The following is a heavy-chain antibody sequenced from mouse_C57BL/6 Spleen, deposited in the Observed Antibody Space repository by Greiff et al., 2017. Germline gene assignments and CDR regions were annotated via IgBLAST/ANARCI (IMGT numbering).Heavy chain of an antibody. V-gene: IGHV14-2*01. Sequence: EVQLQQSGAELVKPGASVKLSCTASGFNFNDYYMPWVKQRTEQGLEWIGRLYPEDGETKYAPKVQGKATLTADTSSTTASLQLSSLTSEDTAVYYCARSVYGSSSRSFDVWGTGTTVTVSS. D-gene: IGHD1-1*01. J-gene: IGHJ1*03. CDR3: ARSVYGSSSRSFDV. CDR1: GFNFNDYY. CDR2: LYPEDGET.